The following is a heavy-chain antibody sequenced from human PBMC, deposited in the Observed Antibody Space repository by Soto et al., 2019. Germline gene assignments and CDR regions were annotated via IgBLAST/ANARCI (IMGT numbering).Heavy chain of an antibody. J-gene: IGHJ6*02. CDR3: ARSQGSSTSLEIYYYYYGMDV. CDR2: IIPISGTA. Sequence: SVNVSCKASGGTFSSYAISWVRQAPGQGLEWMGGIIPISGTANYAQKFQGRVTITADESTSTAYMELSSLRSEDTAVYYCARSQGSSTSLEIYYYYYGMDVWGQGTTVTVSS. CDR1: GGTFSSYA. D-gene: IGHD2-2*01. V-gene: IGHV1-69*13.